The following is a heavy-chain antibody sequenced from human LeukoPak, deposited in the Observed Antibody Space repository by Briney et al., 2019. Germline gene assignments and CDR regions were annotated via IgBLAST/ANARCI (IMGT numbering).Heavy chain of an antibody. CDR2: IRSKANSYAT. CDR3: TTAPDLTTT. CDR1: GFTFSGSA. V-gene: IGHV3-73*01. D-gene: IGHD3-22*01. J-gene: IGHJ4*02. Sequence: GGSLRLSCAASGFTFSGSAMHWVRQASGKGLEWVGRIRSKANSYATAYAASVKGRFTTSRDDSKNTAYLQMNSLKTEDTAVYYCTTAPDLTTTWGQGTLVTVSS.